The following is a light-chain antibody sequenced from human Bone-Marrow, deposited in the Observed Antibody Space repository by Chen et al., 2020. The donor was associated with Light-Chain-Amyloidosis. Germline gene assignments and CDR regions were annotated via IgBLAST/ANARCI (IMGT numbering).Light chain of an antibody. CDR3: QVWDRSSDRPV. Sequence: SYVLTQPSSVSVAPGQTATIACGGNNIGSTSVHWYQKTPGQAPLLVVYDDSDRPTVIPERLSGSNSGNTATLTISRVEAGDEADYYCQVWDRSSDRPVFGGGTKLTGL. J-gene: IGLJ3*02. CDR2: DDS. V-gene: IGLV3-21*02. CDR1: NIGSTS.